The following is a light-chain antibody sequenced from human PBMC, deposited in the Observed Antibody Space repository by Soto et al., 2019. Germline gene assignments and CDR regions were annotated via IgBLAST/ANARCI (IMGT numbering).Light chain of an antibody. J-gene: IGKJ1*01. V-gene: IGKV1-5*03. CDR2: KAS. Sequence: DIQMTQSPSTLSASVGDRVTVTCRASQSISSWLAWYQQKPGKAPKLLIYKASSLESGVPSRFSGIGSGTEFTLTISSLKTDDFATYYCQQRYSTPRTFGQGTKVDIK. CDR3: QQRYSTPRT. CDR1: QSISSW.